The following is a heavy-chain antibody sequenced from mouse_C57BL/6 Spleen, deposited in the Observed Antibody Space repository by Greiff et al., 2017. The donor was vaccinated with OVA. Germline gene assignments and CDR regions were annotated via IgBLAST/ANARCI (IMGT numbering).Heavy chain of an antibody. CDR3: ARHPYYYGSSYEGYFDV. J-gene: IGHJ1*03. CDR2: FYPGSGSI. D-gene: IGHD1-1*01. CDR1: GYTFTEYT. V-gene: IGHV1-62-2*01. Sequence: QVQLKQSGAELVKPGASVKLSCKASGYTFTEYTIHWVKQRSGQGLEWIGWFYPGSGSIKYNEKFKDKATLTADKSSSTVYMELSRLTSEDSAVYFCARHPYYYGSSYEGYFDVWGTGTTVTVSS.